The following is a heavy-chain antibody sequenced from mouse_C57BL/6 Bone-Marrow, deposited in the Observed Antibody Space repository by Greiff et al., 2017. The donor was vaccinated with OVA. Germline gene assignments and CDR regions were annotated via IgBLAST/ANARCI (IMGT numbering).Heavy chain of an antibody. J-gene: IGHJ3*01. V-gene: IGHV1-59*01. CDR3: ARGQLRFSWFAY. Sequence: QVQLQQSGAELVRPGTSVKLSCKASGYTFTSYWMHWVKQRPGQGLEWIGVIDPSDSYTNYNQKFKGKATLTVDTSSSTAYMQLSSLTSEDSAVYYCARGQLRFSWFAYWGQGTLVTVSA. D-gene: IGHD3-2*02. CDR1: GYTFTSYW. CDR2: IDPSDSYT.